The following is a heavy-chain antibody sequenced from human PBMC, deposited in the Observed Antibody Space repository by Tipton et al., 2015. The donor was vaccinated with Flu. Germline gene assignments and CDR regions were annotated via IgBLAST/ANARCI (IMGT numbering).Heavy chain of an antibody. CDR2: IYHRGNT. CDR1: GYSITSGYF. Sequence: TLSLTCAVSGYSITSGYFWGWIRQPPGKGLEWIGSIYHRGNTYYNPSLKSRVTISVDTSKNHFSLKLSSVTAADTAVYYCARRAALGYCTNGVCSYYFDSWGQGTLVTVSS. V-gene: IGHV4-38-2*01. J-gene: IGHJ4*02. D-gene: IGHD2-8*01. CDR3: ARRAALGYCTNGVCSYYFDS.